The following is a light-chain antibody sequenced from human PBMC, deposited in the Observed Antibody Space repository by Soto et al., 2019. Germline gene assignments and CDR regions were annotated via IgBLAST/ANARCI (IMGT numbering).Light chain of an antibody. Sequence: VLTQPPSASGTPGQRVTISCSGSSSNIGSNSVNWYQQLPGTAPKLLIYSNERRPSGVPDRFSGSKSGTSASLAISGLQSEDEADYYCAAWDDSLNGYVFGTGTKSPS. J-gene: IGLJ1*01. V-gene: IGLV1-44*01. CDR3: AAWDDSLNGYV. CDR2: SNE. CDR1: SSNIGSNS.